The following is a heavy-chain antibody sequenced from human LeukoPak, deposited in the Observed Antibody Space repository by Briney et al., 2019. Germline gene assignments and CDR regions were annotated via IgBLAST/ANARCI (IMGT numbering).Heavy chain of an antibody. V-gene: IGHV4-4*02. D-gene: IGHD3-22*01. Sequence: SGTLSLTCAVSGDSISSSNWWSWVRQPPGKGLEWIGEINHSGSTNYNPSLKSRVTISLDKSKNQLSLKLSSVTAADTAVYYCATELTVYDSSGYYGGYWGQGTLVTVSS. CDR3: ATELTVYDSSGYYGGY. CDR2: INHSGST. J-gene: IGHJ4*02. CDR1: GDSISSSNW.